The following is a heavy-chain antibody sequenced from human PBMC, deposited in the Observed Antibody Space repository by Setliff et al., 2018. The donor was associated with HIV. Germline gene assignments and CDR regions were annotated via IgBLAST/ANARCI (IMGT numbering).Heavy chain of an antibody. Sequence: SVKVSCKASGGTFSSYAISWVRQAPGQGLEWMGGIIPILGIANYAQKFQGRVTITADKSTSTAYMGLSSLRSEDTAVYYCANYYYDSSGLFPRDAFDIWGQGTMVTVSS. CDR2: IIPILGIA. CDR1: GGTFSSYA. V-gene: IGHV1-69*10. J-gene: IGHJ3*02. D-gene: IGHD3-22*01. CDR3: ANYYYDSSGLFPRDAFDI.